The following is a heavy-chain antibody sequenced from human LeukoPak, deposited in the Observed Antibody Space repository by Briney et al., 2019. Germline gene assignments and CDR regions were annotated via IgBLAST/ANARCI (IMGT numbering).Heavy chain of an antibody. D-gene: IGHD1-26*01. V-gene: IGHV4-61*02. Sequence: SQTLSLTCTVSGGSISSGSYYWSWIRQPAGKGLEWIGRIYTSGSTNYNPSLKSRVTKSVDTSKNQFSLKLSSVTAADTAVYYCAIAQGGGSYYDWFDPWGQGTLVTVSS. CDR2: IYTSGST. J-gene: IGHJ5*02. CDR3: AIAQGGGSYYDWFDP. CDR1: GGSISSGSYY.